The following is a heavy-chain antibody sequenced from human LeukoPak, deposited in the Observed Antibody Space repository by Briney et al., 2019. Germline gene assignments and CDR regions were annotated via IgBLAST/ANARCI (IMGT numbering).Heavy chain of an antibody. V-gene: IGHV3-30*02. CDR3: AKDSLADIDY. D-gene: IGHD3-16*01. J-gene: IGHJ4*02. CDR2: IRHDGSIK. CDR1: GFIFSTYG. Sequence: PGGSLRLSCTASGFIFSTYGMYWVRQAPGKGLEWVAFIRHDGSIKNYADSVKGRSTISSDSSKNTLYLQMNSLRAEDTAVYYCAKDSLADIDYWGQGTLVTVSS.